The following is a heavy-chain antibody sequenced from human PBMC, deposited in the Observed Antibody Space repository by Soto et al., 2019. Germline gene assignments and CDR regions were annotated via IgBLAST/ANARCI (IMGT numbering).Heavy chain of an antibody. CDR1: GGTFSSYT. J-gene: IGHJ5*02. CDR3: ARVCTSCYANWFDP. V-gene: IGHV1-69*02. D-gene: IGHD2-2*01. Sequence: QVQLVQSGAEVKKPGSSVKVSCKASGGTFSSYTISWVRQAPGQGLEWMGRIIPILGIANYAQKFQGRVTITADKSTSTAYMELSSLRSEDTAVYYCARVCTSCYANWFDPWGQGTLVTFSS. CDR2: IIPILGIA.